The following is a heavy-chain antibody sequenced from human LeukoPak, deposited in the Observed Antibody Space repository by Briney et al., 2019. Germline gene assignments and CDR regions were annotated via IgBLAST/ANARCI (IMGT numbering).Heavy chain of an antibody. V-gene: IGHV4-39*07. J-gene: IGHJ4*02. CDR2: IYYSGST. Sequence: SETLSLTCTVSGGSISSSTYFWGWIRQPPGKGLEWIGTIYYSGSTYYNPSLKSRVTISVDTSKNQFSLKLSSVTAADTAVYYCARSRGTFGGIGYWGQGTLVTVSS. D-gene: IGHD3-16*01. CDR3: ARSRGTFGGIGY. CDR1: GGSISSSTYF.